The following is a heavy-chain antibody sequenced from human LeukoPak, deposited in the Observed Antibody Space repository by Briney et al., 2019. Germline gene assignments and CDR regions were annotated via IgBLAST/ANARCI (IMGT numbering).Heavy chain of an antibody. J-gene: IGHJ4*02. V-gene: IGHV4-4*02. Sequence: PSGTLSLTCAVSGGSISSSNWWSWVRQPPGKGLEWIGEIYHSGSTNYNPSLQSRVTISLDTSKNQFSLILYSVTAADTAVYYCAKFSGYDSYYFDYWGQGTLVTVSS. CDR3: AKFSGYDSYYFDY. D-gene: IGHD5-12*01. CDR1: GGSISSSNW. CDR2: IYHSGST.